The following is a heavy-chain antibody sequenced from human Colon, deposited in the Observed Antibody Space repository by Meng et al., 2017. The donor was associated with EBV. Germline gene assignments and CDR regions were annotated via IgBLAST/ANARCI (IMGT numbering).Heavy chain of an antibody. Sequence: VQLHDSGPGLVEPPQTLSLTCTVSGGSMSSGNYYWSWIRQPPGKGLEWIGYIHHSGSAYYNPSLKSRVSISVDTSKNQFSLNLNSMTAADTAVYYCASFDHIPRRNYFDYWGQGTLVTVSS. CDR1: GGSMSSGNYY. V-gene: IGHV4-30-4*01. D-gene: IGHD2-21*01. CDR2: IHHSGSA. J-gene: IGHJ4*02. CDR3: ASFDHIPRRNYFDY.